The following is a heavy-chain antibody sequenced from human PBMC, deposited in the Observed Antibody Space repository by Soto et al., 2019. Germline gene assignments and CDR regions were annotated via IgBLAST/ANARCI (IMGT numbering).Heavy chain of an antibody. J-gene: IGHJ2*01. Sequence: PSETLSLTCTVSGGSISTGSYYWGWIRQPPGKGLEWIGSIFYRGSTYYNPSLKSRVTISVDTSKNQFSLKLSSVPAADTAVYYCARQDWGKGYFDLWGRGTLVTVSS. CDR3: ARQDWGKGYFDL. CDR1: GGSISTGSYY. D-gene: IGHD7-27*01. V-gene: IGHV4-39*01. CDR2: IFYRGST.